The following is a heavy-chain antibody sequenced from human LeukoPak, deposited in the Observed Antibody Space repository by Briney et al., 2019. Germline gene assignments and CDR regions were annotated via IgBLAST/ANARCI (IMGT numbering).Heavy chain of an antibody. CDR2: IYYSGST. Sequence: SETLSLTCTVSGGSISSYYWSWLRQPPGKTLEWIGYIYYSGSTNYNPSLRSRVTISVDSSKNQFSLKLNSVTAADTAVYYCARGSGQWGFDSWGQGTLVTVSS. J-gene: IGHJ4*02. CDR3: ARGSGQWGFDS. CDR1: GGSISSYY. D-gene: IGHD3-10*01. V-gene: IGHV4-59*01.